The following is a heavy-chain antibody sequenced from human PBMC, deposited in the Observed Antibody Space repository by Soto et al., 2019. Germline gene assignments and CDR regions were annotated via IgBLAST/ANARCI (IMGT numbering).Heavy chain of an antibody. D-gene: IGHD3-22*01. Sequence: QITLKESGPTLVKPTQTLTLTCTFSGFSLSTSGVGVGWIRQPPGKALEWLALIYWDDDKRYSPSLKSRLTITNDTSKNQVVLTMTNMDPVDTATYYCAHRPQFRYYDDSSGYYYDWFDPWGQGTLVTVSS. CDR2: IYWDDDK. J-gene: IGHJ5*02. CDR3: AHRPQFRYYDDSSGYYYDWFDP. V-gene: IGHV2-5*02. CDR1: GFSLSTSGVG.